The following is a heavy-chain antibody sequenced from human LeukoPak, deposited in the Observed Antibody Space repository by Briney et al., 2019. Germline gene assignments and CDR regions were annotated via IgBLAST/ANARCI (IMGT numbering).Heavy chain of an antibody. Sequence: GGSLRLSCAASGFTFSNYWMSWARQAPGKGLEWVANIKFDGSEKYYTDSVRGRFTVSRDNARESLHLEMSRLRAEDTAVYYCARDGYFFAMDVWGQGTTVTVSS. J-gene: IGHJ6*02. CDR1: GFTFSNYW. V-gene: IGHV3-7*03. CDR2: IKFDGSEK. D-gene: IGHD2-2*03. CDR3: ARDGYFFAMDV.